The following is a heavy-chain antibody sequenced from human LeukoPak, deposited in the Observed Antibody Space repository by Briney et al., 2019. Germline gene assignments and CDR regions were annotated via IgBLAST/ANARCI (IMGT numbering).Heavy chain of an antibody. J-gene: IGHJ6*04. CDR1: GFTVSSYE. D-gene: IGHD6-13*01. CDR2: IGISGTTI. CDR3: ARGSGSTWYPSYGLDV. Sequence: PGGSLRLSCAAFGFTVSSYEMSWVRQAPGKGLEWVSHIGISGTTIYYADSVKGRFTISSDNAKNSLFLQMNSLRAEDTAVYYCARGSGSTWYPSYGLDVWGKGTTVTVSP. V-gene: IGHV3-48*03.